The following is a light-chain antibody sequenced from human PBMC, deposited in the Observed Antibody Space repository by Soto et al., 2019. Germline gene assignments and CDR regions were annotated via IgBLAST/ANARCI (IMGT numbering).Light chain of an antibody. J-gene: IGLJ3*02. CDR1: SSDVGGYNY. CDR3: CSYAGDYNLV. Sequence: QSVLTQPPSASGSPGQSVAISCTGTSSDVGGYNYVSWYQQHPGKAPKLMIYEVNKRPSGVPDRFSGSKSDNTASLTISGLQTEDEADYYCCSYAGDYNLVFGGGTKVTV. CDR2: EVN. V-gene: IGLV2-8*01.